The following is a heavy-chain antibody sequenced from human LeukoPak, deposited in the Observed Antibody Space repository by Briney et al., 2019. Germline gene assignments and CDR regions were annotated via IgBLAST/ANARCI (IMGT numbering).Heavy chain of an antibody. Sequence: AESLKISCKGSGYSFTSYWISWVRQMPGKGLEWLGRIDPSDSYTNYSPSFQDHVTISADKSISTAYLQWSSLKASDTAMYYCARHLYSSGWYGMDVWGQGTTVTVSS. J-gene: IGHJ6*02. D-gene: IGHD6-19*01. CDR2: IDPSDSYT. V-gene: IGHV5-10-1*01. CDR3: ARHLYSSGWYGMDV. CDR1: GYSFTSYW.